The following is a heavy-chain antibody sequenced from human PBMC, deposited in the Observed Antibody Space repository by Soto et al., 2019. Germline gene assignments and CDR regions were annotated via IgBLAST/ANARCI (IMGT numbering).Heavy chain of an antibody. CDR1: GFAFSTYA. CDR2: ISGSGGSS. J-gene: IGHJ6*02. Sequence: GGSLRLSCAASGFAFSTYAMTWVRQAPGKGLEWVSVISGSGGSSYYAASVKGRFTISRDNSKNTLYLQMNGLRAEDTALYYCAKVAKRAAAGRYEYYKYGMDVWGQGTTVTVSS. D-gene: IGHD6-13*01. V-gene: IGHV3-23*01. CDR3: AKVAKRAAAGRYEYYKYGMDV.